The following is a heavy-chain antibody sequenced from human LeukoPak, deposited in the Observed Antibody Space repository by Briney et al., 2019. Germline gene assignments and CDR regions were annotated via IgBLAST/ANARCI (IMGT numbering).Heavy chain of an antibody. J-gene: IGHJ4*02. D-gene: IGHD6-19*01. CDR2: IWYDGSNK. CDR1: GFTFSSYG. Sequence: SGGSLRLSCAASGFTFSSYGMHWVRQAPGKGLEWVAVIWYDGSNKYYADSVKGRFTISRDNSKNTLYLQMNSLRAEDTAVYYCARGVAVAGGFAFDYWGQRTLVTVSS. CDR3: ARGVAVAGGFAFDY. V-gene: IGHV3-33*01.